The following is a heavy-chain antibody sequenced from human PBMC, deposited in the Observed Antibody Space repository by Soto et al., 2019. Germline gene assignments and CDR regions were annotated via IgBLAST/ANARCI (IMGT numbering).Heavy chain of an antibody. CDR2: IIPIFGTA. CDR1: GGTFSSYA. D-gene: IGHD2-15*01. J-gene: IGHJ6*02. V-gene: IGHV1-69*01. CDR3: ARGAGYCSGGSCYLRAPGSRGYYDYYYGMDV. Sequence: QVQLVQSGAEVKKPGSSVKVSCKASGGTFSSYAISWVRQAPGQGLEWMGGIIPIFGTANDAQKFQGRVKIAADESTSTAYIELSSVRSEDAAVYYCARGAGYCSGGSCYLRAPGSRGYYDYYYGMDVWGQGTTVTVSS.